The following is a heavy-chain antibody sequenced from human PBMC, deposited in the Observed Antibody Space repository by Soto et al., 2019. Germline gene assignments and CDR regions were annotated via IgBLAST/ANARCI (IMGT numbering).Heavy chain of an antibody. CDR1: GVMLSRCA. D-gene: IGHD3-22*01. CDR3: AKTGARPSPYYYARSGHYAHP. Sequence: GGARRVWWGGSGVMLSRCAMSGGRKAPGKGLEWVSAISGSGGSTYYADSVKGRFTISRDNSKNTLYLQMNSLRAEDTDVYYCAKTGARPSPYYYARSGHYAHPCGQRS. J-gene: IGHJ5*02. V-gene: IGHV3-23*01. CDR2: ISGSGGST.